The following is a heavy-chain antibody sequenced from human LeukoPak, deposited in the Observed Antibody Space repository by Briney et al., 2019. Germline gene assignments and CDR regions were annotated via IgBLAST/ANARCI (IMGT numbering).Heavy chain of an antibody. D-gene: IGHD3-22*01. J-gene: IGHJ4*02. CDR3: AKVYDSSGYYYSGDY. Sequence: GGSLRLSCAASGFTFSSYGMSWVRQAPGEELEWVSAISGSGGSTYYADSVKGRFTISRDNSKNTLYLQMNSLRAEDTAVYYCAKVYDSSGYYYSGDYWGQGTLVTVSS. CDR1: GFTFSSYG. CDR2: ISGSGGST. V-gene: IGHV3-23*01.